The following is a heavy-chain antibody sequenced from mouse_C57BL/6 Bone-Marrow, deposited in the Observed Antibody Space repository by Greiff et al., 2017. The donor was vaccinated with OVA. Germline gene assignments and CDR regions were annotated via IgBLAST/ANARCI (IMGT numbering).Heavy chain of an antibody. CDR2: INPSSGYT. Sequence: QVQLQQSGAELAKPGASVKLSCKASGYTFTSYWMHWVKQRPGQGLEWIGYINPSSGYTKYNQKFKDKATLTADKSSSTAYMQLSSLTYEDAAVYYCANLTTVASMDYWGQGTSVTVSS. V-gene: IGHV1-7*01. D-gene: IGHD1-1*01. J-gene: IGHJ4*01. CDR3: ANLTTVASMDY. CDR1: GYTFTSYW.